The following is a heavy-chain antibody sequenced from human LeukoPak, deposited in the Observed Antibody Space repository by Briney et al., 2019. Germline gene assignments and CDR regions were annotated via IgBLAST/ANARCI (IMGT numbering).Heavy chain of an antibody. CDR1: GFTFSTYA. D-gene: IGHD2-2*01. CDR2: ISGSGDST. CDR3: AKDLGAWGPAPMGGLDY. Sequence: GGSLSLSCAATGFTFSTYAMTSVRQAPGKGLKWVSAISGSGDSTFYADSVKGRFTISSDNSKNTLYLQMSSLRAEDTAVYYCAKDLGAWGPAPMGGLDYWGQGTLVTVSS. V-gene: IGHV3-23*01. J-gene: IGHJ4*02.